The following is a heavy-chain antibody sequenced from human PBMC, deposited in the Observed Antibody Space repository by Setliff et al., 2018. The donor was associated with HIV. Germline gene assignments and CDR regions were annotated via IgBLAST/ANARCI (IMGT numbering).Heavy chain of an antibody. Sequence: GGSLRLSCGASGFSFSSYSMSWVRQAPGKGLEWVSYISPSSTIIYYPDSVKGQFTTSRDNARNSLYLEMNSLRADDTAVYYCVRDWQSLDWGRGGDCWGQGTLVTVSS. J-gene: IGHJ4*02. CDR3: VRDWQSLDWGRGGDC. D-gene: IGHD3-16*01. V-gene: IGHV3-48*01. CDR1: GFSFSSYS. CDR2: ISPSSTII.